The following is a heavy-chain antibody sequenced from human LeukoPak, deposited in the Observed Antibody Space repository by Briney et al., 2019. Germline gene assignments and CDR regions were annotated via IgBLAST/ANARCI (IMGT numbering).Heavy chain of an antibody. CDR3: AKDRNRQNYYGSGSSPFDY. CDR1: GFTFSSYG. V-gene: IGHV3-30*02. Sequence: GGSLRLSCAASGFTFSSYGMHWVRQSPGKGLEWVAFIRSDGSNQYYADSVKGRFTISRDNSKNTLYLQMNSVRAEDTAVYYCAKDRNRQNYYGSGSSPFDYWGQGTLVTVSS. J-gene: IGHJ4*02. CDR2: IRSDGSNQ. D-gene: IGHD3-10*01.